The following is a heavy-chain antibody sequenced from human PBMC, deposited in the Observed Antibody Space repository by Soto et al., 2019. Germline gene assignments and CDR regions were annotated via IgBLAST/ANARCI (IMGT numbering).Heavy chain of an antibody. V-gene: IGHV1-18*01. Sequence: QVHLVQSGAEVKKPGASVKVSCKGSGYAFTTSGITWVRQAPGQGLEWMGWISAHNGNTNYAQKLQGRVTVTRDTSTSTAYMELRSVRSDDTAVYYCARGRYGDYCGQGALVTVSS. J-gene: IGHJ4*02. CDR1: GYAFTTSG. CDR2: ISAHNGNT. CDR3: ARGRYGDY. D-gene: IGHD1-1*01.